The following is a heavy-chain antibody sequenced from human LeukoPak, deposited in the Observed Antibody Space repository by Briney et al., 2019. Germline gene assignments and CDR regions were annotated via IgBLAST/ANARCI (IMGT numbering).Heavy chain of an antibody. J-gene: IGHJ4*02. Sequence: PSETLSLTCTVSGYSISSDYYWGWIRQPPGKGLEWIGNIYQTGSTYYNPSLTSRVTISIDTSKNPFSLKLSSVTAADTAVYYCARNVSITMIRGVTFDYWGQGALVTVSP. D-gene: IGHD3-10*01. CDR3: ARNVSITMIRGVTFDY. CDR2: IYQTGST. V-gene: IGHV4-38-2*02. CDR1: GYSISSDYY.